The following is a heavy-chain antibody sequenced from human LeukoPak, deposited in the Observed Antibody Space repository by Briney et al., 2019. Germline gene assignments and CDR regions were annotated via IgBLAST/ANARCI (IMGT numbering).Heavy chain of an antibody. CDR1: GYTFTSYG. Sequence: ASVKVFCKASGYTFTSYGISWVRQAPGQGLEWLGWISAYNGNTNYAQKLQGRVTMTTDTTTSTAYMELRSLRSDDTAVYYCASGSGAQDFDWDYWGREPWSPSPQ. V-gene: IGHV1-18*01. CDR2: ISAYNGNT. J-gene: IGHJ4*02. D-gene: IGHD3-10*01. CDR3: ASGSGAQDFDWDY.